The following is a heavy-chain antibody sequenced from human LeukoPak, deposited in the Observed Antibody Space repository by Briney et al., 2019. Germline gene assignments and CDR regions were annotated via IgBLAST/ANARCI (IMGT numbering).Heavy chain of an antibody. D-gene: IGHD1-26*01. Sequence: GGSLRLSCAASGFTFSSYSMNWVRQAPGKGLEWVSSISSSSSYIYYADSVKGRFTISRDNAKNSLYLQMNSLRAEGTAVYYCARDFSGWELLPNYFDYWGQGTLVTVSS. J-gene: IGHJ4*02. CDR2: ISSSSSYI. CDR3: ARDFSGWELLPNYFDY. CDR1: GFTFSSYS. V-gene: IGHV3-21*01.